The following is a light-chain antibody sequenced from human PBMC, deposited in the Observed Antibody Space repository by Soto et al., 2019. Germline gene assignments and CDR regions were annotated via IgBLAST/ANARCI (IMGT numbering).Light chain of an antibody. V-gene: IGKV1-9*01. CDR3: QQLHSYPLT. CDR2: GAS. J-gene: IGKJ5*01. Sequence: DIQLTQSPSFLSASVGDRVTISCRASQAMNTYIAWYQQRPGAAPQLLVYGASTLYTGVPSRFSGSESGAVFPLTCIGLHLVEVATDDSQQLHSYPLTFSQGTRLEI. CDR1: QAMNTY.